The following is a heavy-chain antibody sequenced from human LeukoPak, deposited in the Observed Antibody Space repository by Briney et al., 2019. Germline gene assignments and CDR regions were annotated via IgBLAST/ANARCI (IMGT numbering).Heavy chain of an antibody. D-gene: IGHD5-24*01. V-gene: IGHV5-51*01. J-gene: IGHJ4*02. CDR3: VRPSWGDGYNSPFDY. CDR2: IYPGDSDT. Sequence: GECLKISCKGSGYSFTSYWIGWVRQMPGKGLEWMGIIYPGDSDTRYSPSFQGQVTISADKSISTAYLQWSSLKASDTAMYYCVRPSWGDGYNSPFDYWGQGTLVTVSS. CDR1: GYSFTSYW.